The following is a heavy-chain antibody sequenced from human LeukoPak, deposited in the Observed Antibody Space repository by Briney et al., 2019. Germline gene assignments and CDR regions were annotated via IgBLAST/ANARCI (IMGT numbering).Heavy chain of an antibody. V-gene: IGHV4-39*01. CDR3: AGNYDSSGYYFLAEFDY. J-gene: IGHJ4*02. D-gene: IGHD3-22*01. CDR2: IYYSGST. CDR1: GGSISSSSYY. Sequence: SETLSLTCTVSGGSISSSSYYWGWIRQPPGKGLEWIGSIYYSGSTYYNPSLKSRVTISVDTSNNQFSLKLSSVTAADTAVYYCAGNYDSSGYYFLAEFDYWGQGTLVTVSS.